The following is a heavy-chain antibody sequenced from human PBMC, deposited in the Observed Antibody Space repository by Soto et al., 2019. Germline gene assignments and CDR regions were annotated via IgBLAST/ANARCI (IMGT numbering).Heavy chain of an antibody. CDR3: ARSPRGSGSYGGRYYYYYYYMDV. CDR2: INPNSGGT. V-gene: IGHV1-2*04. D-gene: IGHD3-10*01. Sequence: ASVTVSCKASGYTFTGYYMHWVRQAPGQGLEWMGWINPNSGGTNYAQKFQGWVTMTRDTSISTAYMELSRLRSDDTAVYYCARSPRGSGSYGGRYYYYYYYMDVWGKGTTVTVSS. CDR1: GYTFTGYY. J-gene: IGHJ6*03.